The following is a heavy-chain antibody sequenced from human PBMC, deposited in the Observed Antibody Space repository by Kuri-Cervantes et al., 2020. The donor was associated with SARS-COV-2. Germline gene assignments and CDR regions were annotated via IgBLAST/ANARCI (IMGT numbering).Heavy chain of an antibody. D-gene: IGHD4-11*01. CDR1: GFTFSSDT. CDR3: TREGHDYSNLRTPYYYYYYMDV. Sequence: GESLKISCAASGFTFSSDTMMWVRQAPGKGPEWVSYISSRNSAIYYADSVKGRFTISRDNAKNSLYLQMNSLRAEDTAVYYCTREGHDYSNLRTPYYYYYYMDVWGKGTTVTVSS. J-gene: IGHJ6*03. CDR2: ISSRNSAI. V-gene: IGHV3-48*01.